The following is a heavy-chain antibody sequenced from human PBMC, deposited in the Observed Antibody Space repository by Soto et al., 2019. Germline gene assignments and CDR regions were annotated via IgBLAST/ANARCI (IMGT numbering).Heavy chain of an antibody. CDR1: GFTLSSYA. D-gene: IGHD2-15*01. J-gene: IGHJ4*02. CDR3: ARSEYCSGGTCYSLSPYYFDY. Sequence: LRLSCAASGFTLSSYAMSWVRQAPGKGLEWVSSISGSGGSTYYADSVKGRFTTSRDNSKNTLYLQMNSLRAEDTAVYYCARSEYCSGGTCYSLSPYYFDYWGQGTLVTVSS. CDR2: ISGSGGST. V-gene: IGHV3-23*01.